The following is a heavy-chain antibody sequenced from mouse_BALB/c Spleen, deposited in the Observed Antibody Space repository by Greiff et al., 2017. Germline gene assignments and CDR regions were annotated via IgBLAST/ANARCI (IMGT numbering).Heavy chain of an antibody. D-gene: IGHD1-1*01. J-gene: IGHJ2*01. CDR1: GFNIKDTY. Sequence: VQLQQSGAELVKPGASVKLSCTASGFNIKDTYMHWVKQRPEQGLEWIGRIDPANGNTKYDPKFQGKATITADTSSNTAYLQLSSLTSEDTAVYYCAREDTTVVAPLDGGGQGTTLTVSS. CDR2: IDPANGNT. V-gene: IGHV14-3*02. CDR3: AREDTTVVAPLDG.